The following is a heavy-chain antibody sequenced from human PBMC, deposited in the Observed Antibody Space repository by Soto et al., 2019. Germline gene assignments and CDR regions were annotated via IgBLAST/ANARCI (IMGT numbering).Heavy chain of an antibody. V-gene: IGHV1-2*04. D-gene: IGHD6-13*01. CDR2: INPNSGGT. CDR3: ARYSSSWFFSALDI. J-gene: IGHJ3*02. CDR1: GYTFTGYY. Sequence: ASVKVSCKASGYTFTGYYMHWVRQSPGQGLEWMGWINPNSGGTNYAQKFQGWVTMTRDTSISTAYMELSRLRSDDTAVYYCARYSSSWFFSALDIWGQGTMVTVSS.